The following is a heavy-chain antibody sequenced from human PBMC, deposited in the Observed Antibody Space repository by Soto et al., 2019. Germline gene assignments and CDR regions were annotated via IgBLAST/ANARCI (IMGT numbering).Heavy chain of an antibody. CDR1: GFTFSSYA. V-gene: IGHV3-23*01. D-gene: IGHD6-19*01. Sequence: RGSLRLSCAASGFTFSSYAMSWVRQAPGKGLEWVSAISGSGGSTYYADSVKGRFTISRDNSKNTLYLQMNSLRAEDTAVYYCAKISFYSSGWPFDYWGQGTLVTVSS. CDR2: ISGSGGST. CDR3: AKISFYSSGWPFDY. J-gene: IGHJ4*02.